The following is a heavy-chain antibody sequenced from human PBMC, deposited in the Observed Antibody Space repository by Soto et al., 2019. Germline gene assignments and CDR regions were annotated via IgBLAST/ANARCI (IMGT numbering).Heavy chain of an antibody. CDR1: GFTFNDAW. CDR2: IKSHTDGGTT. J-gene: IGHJ4*02. Sequence: EVRLVESRGGLVKPGGSLRLSCTASGFTFNDAWMTWIRQAPGKGLEWVGRIKSHTDGGTTDYAAPVKGRFIISRVDSKSTFYLQMNSLKTEDTAVYYCTTFYYDNEDYWGQGTLVTVSS. D-gene: IGHD3-22*01. V-gene: IGHV3-15*01. CDR3: TTFYYDNEDY.